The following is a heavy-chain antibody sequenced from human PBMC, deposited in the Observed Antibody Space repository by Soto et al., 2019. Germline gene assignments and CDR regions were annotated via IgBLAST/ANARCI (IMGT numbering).Heavy chain of an antibody. CDR3: ASDRITTRGDAFDL. D-gene: IGHD3-3*01. Sequence: QVQLVQSGAEVRKPGSSVKVSCKAPGGTFSTYIISWVRQAPGQGLEWMGRIIPIPDITNYAQKFQGRVTVTADRSTSTAYMELTSLKSEDTAVYDCASDRITTRGDAFDLWGQWTMVTVSS. J-gene: IGHJ3*01. CDR1: GGTFSTYI. V-gene: IGHV1-69*02. CDR2: IIPIPDIT.